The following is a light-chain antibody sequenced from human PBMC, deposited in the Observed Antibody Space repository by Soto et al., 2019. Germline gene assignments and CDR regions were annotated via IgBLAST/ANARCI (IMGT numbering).Light chain of an antibody. V-gene: IGLV2-14*01. CDR2: EVS. Sequence: QSVLTQPASVSGSPGQSITISCTGTSSDVGGYNYVSWYQQHPGKAPKLMIYEVSNRPSGVSNRFSGSKSGNTASLTISGLQAEDEADYYCRSYTSSSSYVFGSGPKVTGL. CDR3: RSYTSSSSYV. J-gene: IGLJ1*01. CDR1: SSDVGGYNY.